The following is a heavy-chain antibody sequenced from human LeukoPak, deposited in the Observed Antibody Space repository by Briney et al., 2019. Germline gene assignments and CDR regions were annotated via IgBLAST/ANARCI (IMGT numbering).Heavy chain of an antibody. CDR1: GFTLSTYE. J-gene: IGHJ3*02. Sequence: GGSLRLSCAASGFTLSTYEMTWVRQAPGKGLEWVSFISSSDSATFYADSVKGRFTIFRDTAKNSLYLQMNNPRGEDTAVYYCARDVSSSTRAFDIWGQGTMVAVS. CDR3: ARDVSSSTRAFDI. V-gene: IGHV3-48*03. D-gene: IGHD2-15*01. CDR2: ISSSDSAT.